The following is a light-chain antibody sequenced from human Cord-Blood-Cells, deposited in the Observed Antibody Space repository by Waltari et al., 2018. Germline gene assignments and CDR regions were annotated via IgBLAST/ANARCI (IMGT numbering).Light chain of an antibody. J-gene: IGKJ3*01. Sequence: IQMSPSPSSLSASVVDRVTITCLASQSTSSYLNGYQQKPGNAPKLLIYAASSLQSGVPSRFSGSGSGTDFTLTISSLQPEHFATYYCQQSYSTLTFGPGTKVDIK. CDR1: QSTSSY. V-gene: IGKV1-39*01. CDR3: QQSYSTLT. CDR2: AAS.